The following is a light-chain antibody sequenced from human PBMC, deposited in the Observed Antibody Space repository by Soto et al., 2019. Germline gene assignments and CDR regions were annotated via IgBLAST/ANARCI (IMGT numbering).Light chain of an antibody. J-gene: IGLJ1*01. CDR3: SLYTTDSTYV. CDR1: SSDVGAYDY. Sequence: QSALTQPASVSGSPGQSITISCSGTSSDVGAYDYVSWYQQDPGKVPKLTIYEVSNRPSGVSTRFSGSKSGNTASLTISGLQPEDEADYYCSLYTTDSTYVFGTGTKLTVL. V-gene: IGLV2-14*01. CDR2: EVS.